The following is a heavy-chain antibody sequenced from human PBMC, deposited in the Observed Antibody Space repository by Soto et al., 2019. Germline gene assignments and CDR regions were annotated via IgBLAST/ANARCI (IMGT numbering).Heavy chain of an antibody. J-gene: IGHJ3*02. CDR1: GFTFDDYS. D-gene: IGHD3-10*01. Sequence: GGSLRLSCAASGFTFDDYSMNWVRQAPGKGLEWVSYISTSSSTIYYADSVKGRFTISRDNAKNSLYLQMNSLRDEDTAVYYCARDRTYYYGSGSYYNPSFDIWGQGTMVTVSS. CDR2: ISTSSSTI. V-gene: IGHV3-48*02. CDR3: ARDRTYYYGSGSYYNPSFDI.